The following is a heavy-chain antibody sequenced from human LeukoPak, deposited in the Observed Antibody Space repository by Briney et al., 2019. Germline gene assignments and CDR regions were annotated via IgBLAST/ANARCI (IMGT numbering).Heavy chain of an antibody. D-gene: IGHD2-8*02. V-gene: IGHV3-15*01. CDR3: TTAPPGTGVYSY. CDR1: GFTFSSAW. CDR2: VRSKADGGTT. J-gene: IGHJ4*02. Sequence: GGSHRLSCAASGFTFSSAWMTWVRQAPGKGLEWVGRVRSKADGGTTDYAAPAKGRFTISRDDSKNTVLLQMNSLKTEDTAVYYCTTAPPGTGVYSYGGRGPWVPVS.